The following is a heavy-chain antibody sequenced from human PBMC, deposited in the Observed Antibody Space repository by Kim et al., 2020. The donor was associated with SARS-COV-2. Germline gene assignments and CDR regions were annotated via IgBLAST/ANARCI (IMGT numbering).Heavy chain of an antibody. CDR1: GYTFTGYY. J-gene: IGHJ3*02. CDR2: INPNSGGT. CDR3: ARGGAYDYVWGSYRYVDAFDI. V-gene: IGHV1-2*06. D-gene: IGHD3-16*02. Sequence: ASVKVSCKASGYTFTGYYMHWVRQAPGQGLEWMGRINPNSGGTNYAQKFQGRVTMTRDTSISTAYMELSRLRSDDTAVYYCARGGAYDYVWGSYRYVDAFDIWGQGTMVTVSS.